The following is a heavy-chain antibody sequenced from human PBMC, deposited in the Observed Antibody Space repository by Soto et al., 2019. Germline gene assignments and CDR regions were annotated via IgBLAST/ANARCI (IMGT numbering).Heavy chain of an antibody. CDR2: IIPIFGTA. Sequence: QVQLVQSGAEVKKPGSSVKVSCKASGGTFSSYAISWVRQAPGQGLEWMGGIIPIFGTANYAQKFQGRVTITADESPSPAYMELRSLRSEDTAVYYCAYNRKATITGPLGYWGQGTLVTVSS. V-gene: IGHV1-69*01. J-gene: IGHJ4*02. D-gene: IGHD5-12*01. CDR3: AYNRKATITGPLGY. CDR1: GGTFSSYA.